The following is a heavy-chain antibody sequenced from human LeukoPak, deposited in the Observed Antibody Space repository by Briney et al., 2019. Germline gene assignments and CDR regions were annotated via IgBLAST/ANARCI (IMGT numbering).Heavy chain of an antibody. CDR2: IGTAGDT. V-gene: IGHV3-13*01. J-gene: IGHJ2*01. D-gene: IGHD3-22*01. Sequence: PGGSLRISCAASGFTFSSYDMHWVRQATGKGLEWVSAIGTAGDTYYPGSVKGRFTIFRENAKNSLYLQMNSLRAGDTAVYYCARGGYYYESRGYNQFDLWGRGTLVTVSS. CDR1: GFTFSSYD. CDR3: ARGGYYYESRGYNQFDL.